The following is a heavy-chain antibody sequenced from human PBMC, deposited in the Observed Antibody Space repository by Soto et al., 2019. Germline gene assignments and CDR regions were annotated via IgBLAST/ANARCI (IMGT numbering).Heavy chain of an antibody. CDR1: GFTFSSYA. Sequence: QVQLVESGGGVVQPGRSLRLSCAASGFTFSSYAMHWVRQAPGKGLEWVAVISYDGSNKYYADSVKGRFTISRDNSKNTMYLQMNSLRAEDTAVYYCARESGVCSGGSCATDAFDIWGQGTMVTVSS. V-gene: IGHV3-30-3*01. J-gene: IGHJ3*02. D-gene: IGHD2-15*01. CDR3: ARESGVCSGGSCATDAFDI. CDR2: ISYDGSNK.